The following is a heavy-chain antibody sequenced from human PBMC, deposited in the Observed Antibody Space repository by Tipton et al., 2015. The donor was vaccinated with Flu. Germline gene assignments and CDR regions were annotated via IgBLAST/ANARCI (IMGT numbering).Heavy chain of an antibody. V-gene: IGHV4-31*03. CDR2: IYYSGST. Sequence: TLSLTCTVSGGSISSGGYYWSWIRQHPGKGLEWIGYIYYSGSTYYNPSLKSRVTISVDTSKNQFSLKLSSVTAADTAVYYCARGGATGEDFFDYWGQGTLVHVPS. D-gene: IGHD5-12*01. CDR3: ARGGATGEDFFDY. J-gene: IGHJ4*02. CDR1: GGSISSGGYY.